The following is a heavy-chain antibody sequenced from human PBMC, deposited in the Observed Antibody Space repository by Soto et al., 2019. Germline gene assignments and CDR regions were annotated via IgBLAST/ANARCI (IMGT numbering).Heavy chain of an antibody. Sequence: ASVKVSCKASGYTFTSYAMHWVHQAPGQRLEWMGWINAGNGNTKYSQKFQGRVTITRDTSASTAYMELSSLRSEDTAVYYCARDPPDNSGWYYYFHHWGQGTLVTVSS. J-gene: IGHJ1*01. CDR1: GYTFTSYA. CDR2: INAGNGNT. CDR3: ARDPPDNSGWYYYFHH. V-gene: IGHV1-3*01. D-gene: IGHD6-19*01.